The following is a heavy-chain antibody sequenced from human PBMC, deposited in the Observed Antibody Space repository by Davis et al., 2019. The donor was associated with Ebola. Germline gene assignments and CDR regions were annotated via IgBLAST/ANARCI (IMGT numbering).Heavy chain of an antibody. D-gene: IGHD4-17*01. Sequence: GESLKISCAASGFTFSSYWMHWVRQAPGKGLVWVSHINSDGSSTSYADSVKGRFTISRDNSKNTLYLQMNSLRAEDTALYYCARVDENGDTDYWGQGTLVTVSS. J-gene: IGHJ4*02. CDR1: GFTFSSYW. CDR3: ARVDENGDTDY. V-gene: IGHV3-74*01. CDR2: INSDGSST.